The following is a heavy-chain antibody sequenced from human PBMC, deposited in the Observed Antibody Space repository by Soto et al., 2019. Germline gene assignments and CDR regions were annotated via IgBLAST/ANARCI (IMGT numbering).Heavy chain of an antibody. Sequence: ASVKVSCKASGYTFTGYYMHWVRQAPGQGLEWMGWINLNSAGTTYAQKFRDWVTMTRDTSISTAYMELKRLRSDDTAVYYCAREAAAAGGGGYYGMDVWGQGTTVTVYS. CDR3: AREAAAAGGGGYYGMDV. J-gene: IGHJ6*02. CDR2: INLNSAGT. CDR1: GYTFTGYY. V-gene: IGHV1-2*04. D-gene: IGHD6-13*01.